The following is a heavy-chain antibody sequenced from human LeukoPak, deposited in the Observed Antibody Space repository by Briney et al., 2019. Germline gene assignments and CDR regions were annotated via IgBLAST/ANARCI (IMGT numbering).Heavy chain of an antibody. CDR3: ARHDFDLPMIYSFFVH. V-gene: IGHV1-46*01. CDR1: AYTFTKYY. D-gene: IGHD3-3*01. Sequence: GASVKVSCKASAYTFTKYYMNWVRQAPGQGLEWMGIMHPTGDSTNYAQKFQGRVTLTRDTSTGTFYMELSSLTSEDTAIYYCARHDFDLPMIYSFFVHWGQGTLVTVSS. J-gene: IGHJ5*02. CDR2: MHPTGDST.